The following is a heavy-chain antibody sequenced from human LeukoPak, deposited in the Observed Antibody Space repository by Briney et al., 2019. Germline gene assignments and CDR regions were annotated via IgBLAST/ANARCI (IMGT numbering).Heavy chain of an antibody. Sequence: GGSLRLSCAASGFTFSSYWMSWVRQAPGKGLEWVANIKQDGSEKYYVDSVKGRFTISRDNAKNSLYLQMNSLRAEDTAVYYCARESEWELRWGHYYYYYYMDVWGKGTTVTVSS. CDR1: GFTFSSYW. CDR3: ARESEWELRWGHYYYYYYMDV. D-gene: IGHD1-26*01. CDR2: IKQDGSEK. J-gene: IGHJ6*03. V-gene: IGHV3-7*01.